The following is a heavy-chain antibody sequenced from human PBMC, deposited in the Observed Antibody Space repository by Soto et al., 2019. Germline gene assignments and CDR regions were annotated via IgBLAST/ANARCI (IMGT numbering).Heavy chain of an antibody. J-gene: IGHJ4*02. D-gene: IGHD3-22*01. CDR2: IYYSGST. Sequence: PSEGLSLTCTVSGGSVSSGSYYWSWIRQPPGKGLEWIGYIYYSGSTNYNPSLKSRVTISVDTSKNQFSLKLSSVTAADTAVYYCARAPYYYDSSGFRPFDYWRQGTLVTVSS. CDR1: GGSVSSGSYY. CDR3: ARAPYYYDSSGFRPFDY. V-gene: IGHV4-61*01.